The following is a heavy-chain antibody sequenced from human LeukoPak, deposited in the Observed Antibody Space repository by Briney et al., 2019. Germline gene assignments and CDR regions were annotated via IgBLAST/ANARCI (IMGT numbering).Heavy chain of an antibody. CDR2: KYYSGNA. Sequence: SQTLSLTCNVSGVSVSDGRYYWTWIRQHPGKGLEWISYKYYSGNAKYNPSLKSRLTISIDTSKNQFSLQLSSVTAADTATYYCATPYCSGISCLDVFNMWGQGTRVTVSS. CDR1: GVSVSDGRYY. V-gene: IGHV4-31*03. J-gene: IGHJ3*02. D-gene: IGHD2-2*01. CDR3: ATPYCSGISCLDVFNM.